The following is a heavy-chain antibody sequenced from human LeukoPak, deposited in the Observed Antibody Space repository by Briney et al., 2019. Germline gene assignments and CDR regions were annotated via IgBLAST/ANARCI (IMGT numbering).Heavy chain of an antibody. D-gene: IGHD2-2*01. V-gene: IGHV4-59*01. J-gene: IGHJ4*02. CDR1: GGSISNYY. CDR2: IYYSGNT. CDR3: ARWYCSSTTCYYLDY. Sequence: SETLSLTCTVSGGSISNYYWSWIRQPPGRGLEYIGHIYYSGNTDYNPSLKSRVTISVDTSKNQFSLKLNSVTAADTAVYYCARWYCSSTTCYYLDYWGQGTLVTVSS.